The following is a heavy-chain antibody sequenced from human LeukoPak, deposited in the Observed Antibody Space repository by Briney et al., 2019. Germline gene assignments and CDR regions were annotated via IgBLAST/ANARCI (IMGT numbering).Heavy chain of an antibody. CDR2: IYYSGST. D-gene: IGHD6-13*01. V-gene: IGHV4-39*01. J-gene: IGHJ3*02. CDR3: AGLIAAAPRTPGYAFDI. CDR1: GGSISSSSYY. Sequence: PSQTLSLSPTVSGGSISSSSYYWGWIRQPPGKGLEWIGSIYYSGSTYYNPSLKSRVTISVDTSKNQFSLKLSSVTAADTAVYYCAGLIAAAPRTPGYAFDIWGQGTMVTVSS.